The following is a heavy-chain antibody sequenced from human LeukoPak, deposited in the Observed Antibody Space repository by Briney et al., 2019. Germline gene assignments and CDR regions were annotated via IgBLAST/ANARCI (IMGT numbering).Heavy chain of an antibody. V-gene: IGHV4-59*11. CDR3: ARLYDSSGYTNWLDP. CDR1: GGSISRHY. J-gene: IGHJ5*02. Sequence: SETLSLTCTVSGGSISRHYWSWVREPPGQGLKWIRYIYYSGSTKYNPSLKSRVTISVDTSKNQFSLELSSVTAADTAVYYCARLYDSSGYTNWLDPWGQGTLVTVSS. D-gene: IGHD3-22*01. CDR2: IYYSGST.